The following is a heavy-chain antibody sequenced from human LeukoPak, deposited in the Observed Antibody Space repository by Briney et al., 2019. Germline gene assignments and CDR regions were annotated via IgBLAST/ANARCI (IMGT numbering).Heavy chain of an antibody. Sequence: SGTLSLTCAVSGGSISSSNWWSWVRQPPGKGLEWIGKIYHSGSTNYNPSLKSRVTISVDKSKNQFSLKLSSVTAADTAVYYCARGSPPSGGSPIPYYFDYWGQGTLVTVSS. CDR1: GGSISSSNW. V-gene: IGHV4-4*02. D-gene: IGHD1-26*01. CDR3: ARGSPPSGGSPIPYYFDY. CDR2: IYHSGST. J-gene: IGHJ4*02.